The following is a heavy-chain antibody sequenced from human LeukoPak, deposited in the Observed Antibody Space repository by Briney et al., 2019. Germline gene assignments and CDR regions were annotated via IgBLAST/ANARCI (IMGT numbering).Heavy chain of an antibody. CDR1: GGSFSSGSYY. Sequence: SETLSLTCTVSGGSFSSGSYYWRWIRQPPGKGLEWIGYIYYSGSTNYNPSLKSRVTISVDTSKNQFSLKLSSVTAADTAVYYCARQLVYFDHPPDYWGQGTLVTVSS. CDR3: ARQLVYFDHPPDY. D-gene: IGHD3-9*01. J-gene: IGHJ4*02. V-gene: IGHV4-61*01. CDR2: IYYSGST.